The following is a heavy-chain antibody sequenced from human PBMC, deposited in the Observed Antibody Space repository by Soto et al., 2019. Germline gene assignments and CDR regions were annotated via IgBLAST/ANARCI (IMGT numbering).Heavy chain of an antibody. V-gene: IGHV4-30-2*01. J-gene: IGHJ4*02. Sequence: NPSETLSLTCAVSGGSISSGGYSWSWIRQPPGKGLEWIGYIYHSGSTYYNPSLKSRVTISVDRSKNQFSLKLSSVTAADTAVYYCARGRKKWSPFDYWGQGTLVTVSS. CDR1: GGSISSGGYS. CDR2: IYHSGST. CDR3: ARGRKKWSPFDY. D-gene: IGHD1-26*01.